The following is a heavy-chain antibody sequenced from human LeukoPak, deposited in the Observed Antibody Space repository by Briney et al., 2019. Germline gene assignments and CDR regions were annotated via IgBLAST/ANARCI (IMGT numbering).Heavy chain of an antibody. V-gene: IGHV3-23*01. J-gene: IGHJ5*02. CDR2: ISGSGGST. CDR3: AKNYRLYNWFDP. Sequence: GRSLRLSCAASGFTFSSYAMSWVRQAPGKGLEWVSAISGSGGSTYYADSVKGRFTISRDNSKNTLYLQMNSLRAEDTAVYYCAKNYRLYNWFDPWGQGTLVTVSS. D-gene: IGHD1-7*01. CDR1: GFTFSSYA.